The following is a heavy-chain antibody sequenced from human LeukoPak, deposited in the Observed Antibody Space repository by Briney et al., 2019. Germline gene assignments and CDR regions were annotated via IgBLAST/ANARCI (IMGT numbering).Heavy chain of an antibody. CDR1: GFTFSSYA. Sequence: GGSLRLSCAASGFTFSSYAMSWVRQAPGKGLEWVSAISGSGGSTYYADSVKGRFTISRDNSKNTLYLQMNSLRAEDTAVYYCAKPRMITFGGVIHYYFDYWGQGTLVTVSS. D-gene: IGHD3-16*02. CDR3: AKPRMITFGGVIHYYFDY. J-gene: IGHJ4*02. CDR2: ISGSGGST. V-gene: IGHV3-23*01.